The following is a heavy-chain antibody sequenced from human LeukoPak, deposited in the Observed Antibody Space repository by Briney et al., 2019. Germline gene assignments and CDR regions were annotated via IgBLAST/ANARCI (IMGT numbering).Heavy chain of an antibody. CDR1: GFTFSTYW. CDR3: ARDGDGDYVFSYYFDY. CDR2: IKQDGSEK. V-gene: IGHV3-7*01. D-gene: IGHD4-17*01. Sequence: GGSLRLSCAASGFTFSTYWTTWVRQAPGKGLEWVANIKQDGSEKYYVDSVKGRFTISRDNAKNSLYLQMNNLRAEDTAVYYCARDGDGDYVFSYYFDYWGQGTLVTVSS. J-gene: IGHJ4*02.